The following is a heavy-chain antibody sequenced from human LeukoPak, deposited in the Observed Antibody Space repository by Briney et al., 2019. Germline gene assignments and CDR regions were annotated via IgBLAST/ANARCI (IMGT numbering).Heavy chain of an antibody. J-gene: IGHJ6*03. CDR2: INPNSGGT. CDR1: GYTFTGYY. V-gene: IGHV1-2*02. Sequence: ASVTVSCKASGYTFTGYYMHWVRQAPGQGPEWMGWINPNSGGTNYAQKFQGRVTMTRDTSISTAYMELSRLRSDDTAVYYCARVSIAARDYYYYMDVWGKGTTVTVSS. CDR3: ARVSIAARDYYYYMDV. D-gene: IGHD6-6*01.